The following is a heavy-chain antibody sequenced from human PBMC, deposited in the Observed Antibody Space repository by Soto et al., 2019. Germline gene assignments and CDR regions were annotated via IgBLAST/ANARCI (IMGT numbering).Heavy chain of an antibody. CDR2: ISYDGSNK. D-gene: IGHD3-3*01. CDR3: AKDLELFGVVMYYFDY. V-gene: IGHV3-30*18. J-gene: IGHJ4*02. CDR1: GFTFSSYG. Sequence: GGSLRLSCASSGFTFSSYGMHLVRQAPGKGLEWVAVISYDGSNKYYVDSVKGRFTISRDNSKNTLYLQMNSLRAEDTAVYYCAKDLELFGVVMYYFDYWGQGTLVTVSS.